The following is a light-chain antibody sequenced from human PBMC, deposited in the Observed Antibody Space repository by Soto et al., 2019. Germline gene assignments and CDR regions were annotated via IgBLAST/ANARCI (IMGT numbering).Light chain of an antibody. CDR2: GAS. CDR1: QSVSSSY. Sequence: EIVLTQSPGTLSLSPGERATLSCRTSQSVSSSYLAWYQQKYGQAPRLLIYGASTRATGIPDRFIGSGSGTDFTLTSSRLEPEDFAVFYCQQFGNSPTTFGQGTKVEIK. J-gene: IGKJ1*01. CDR3: QQFGNSPTT. V-gene: IGKV3-20*01.